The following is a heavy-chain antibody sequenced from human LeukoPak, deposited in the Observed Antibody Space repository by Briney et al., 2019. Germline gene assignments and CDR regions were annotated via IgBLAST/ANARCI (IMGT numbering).Heavy chain of an antibody. CDR1: GFTFSSYS. D-gene: IGHD3-10*01. J-gene: IGHJ4*02. V-gene: IGHV3-21*01. Sequence: GGSLRLSCAASGFTFSSYSMNWVRQAPGQGLEWVSSISSSSSYIYYADSVKGRFTISRDNAKNSLYLQMNSLRAEDTAVYYCARGGGDGSGSYYNYYFDYWGQGTLVTVSS. CDR3: ARGGGDGSGSYYNYYFDY. CDR2: ISSSSSYI.